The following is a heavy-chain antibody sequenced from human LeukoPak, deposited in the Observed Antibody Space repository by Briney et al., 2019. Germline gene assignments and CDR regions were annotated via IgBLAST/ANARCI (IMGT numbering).Heavy chain of an antibody. V-gene: IGHV1-8*01. CDR1: GYTFTSYD. Sequence: VKVSCKASGYTFTSYDINWVRQATGQGLEWMGWMNPNSGNTGYAQKFQGRVTMTRNTSISTAYMELSSLRSEDTAVYYCARGPRQEIGSYASTYWYFDLWGRGTLVTVSS. CDR2: MNPNSGNT. D-gene: IGHD1-26*01. CDR3: ARGPRQEIGSYASTYWYFDL. J-gene: IGHJ2*01.